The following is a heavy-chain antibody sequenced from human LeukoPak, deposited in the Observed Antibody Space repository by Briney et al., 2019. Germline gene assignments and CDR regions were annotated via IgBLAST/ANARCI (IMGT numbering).Heavy chain of an antibody. J-gene: IGHJ4*02. CDR2: ITGSSTTM. CDR3: AREPTYTSSWYTTCDY. V-gene: IGHV3-48*01. D-gene: IGHD6-13*01. Sequence: GGSLRLSCAASGFTFSSYSMNWVRQAPGKGLEWVSYITGSSTTMYYADSVKGRFTISRDNAKNSLYLQMNSLRAEDTAVYYCAREPTYTSSWYTTCDYWGQGALVTVSS. CDR1: GFTFSSYS.